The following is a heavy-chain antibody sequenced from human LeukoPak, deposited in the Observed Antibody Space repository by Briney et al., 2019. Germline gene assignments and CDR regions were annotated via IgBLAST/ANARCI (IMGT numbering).Heavy chain of an antibody. J-gene: IGHJ5*02. CDR2: IYYSGST. CDR3: ARQVPAAMFFFRKGAWFDP. D-gene: IGHD2-2*01. CDR1: GVSISSSSYY. V-gene: IGHV4-39*01. Sequence: PSETLSLTCTVSGVSISSSSYYWGWIRQPPGKGLEWIGTIYYSGSTYYNPSLKSRITISVYTSKNQFSLKLSSVTAADTAVYYCARQVPAAMFFFRKGAWFDPWGQGTLVTVSS.